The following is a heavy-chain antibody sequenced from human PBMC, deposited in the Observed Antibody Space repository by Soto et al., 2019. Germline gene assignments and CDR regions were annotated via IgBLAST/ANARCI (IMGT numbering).Heavy chain of an antibody. D-gene: IGHD3-10*01. Sequence: SETLSLTCTVSGGSISSYYWSWIRQPPGKGLEWIGYIYYSGSTNYNPSLKSRVAISVDTSKNQFSLKLSSVTAADTAVYYCARVWGGAFDIWGQGTMVTVSS. V-gene: IGHV4-59*01. CDR1: GGSISSYY. J-gene: IGHJ3*02. CDR2: IYYSGST. CDR3: ARVWGGAFDI.